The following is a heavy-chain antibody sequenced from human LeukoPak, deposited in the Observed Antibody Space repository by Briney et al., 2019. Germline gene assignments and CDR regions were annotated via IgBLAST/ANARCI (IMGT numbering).Heavy chain of an antibody. CDR2: INPNSGGT. CDR3: VNYYDSSGFDI. Sequence: ASVTVSCKASGYTFTGYYMHWVRQAPGQGLEWMGWINPNSGGTNYAQKFQGRVTMTRDTSISTAYMELSRLRSDDTAVYYCVNYYDSSGFDIWGQGTMVTVSS. V-gene: IGHV1-2*02. J-gene: IGHJ3*02. CDR1: GYTFTGYY. D-gene: IGHD3-22*01.